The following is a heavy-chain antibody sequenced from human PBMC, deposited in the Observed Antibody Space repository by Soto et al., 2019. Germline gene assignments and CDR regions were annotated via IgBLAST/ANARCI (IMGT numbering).Heavy chain of an antibody. V-gene: IGHV1-2*02. J-gene: IGHJ3*02. D-gene: IGHD3-3*01. CDR3: ARGGGVGVAGAAAFDM. Sequence: QLHLVQSGAVVKKPGASVTVSCSASGYPVTAYYMHWVRQAPGRGLEWMGGINPATGAAKYTQTCQGRVTMTRDTSTSTVFMELSGRTSEDTAVFYCARGGGVGVAGAAAFDMWGQGTLVNVSS. CDR1: GYPVTAYY. CDR2: INPATGAA.